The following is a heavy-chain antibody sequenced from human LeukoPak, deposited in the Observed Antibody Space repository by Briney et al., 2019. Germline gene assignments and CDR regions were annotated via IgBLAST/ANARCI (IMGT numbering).Heavy chain of an antibody. CDR2: IIPIFGTA. CDR3: ARDPIGVGYFQH. Sequence: SVKVSCKASGGTFSSYAISWVRQAPGQGLERMGRIIPIFGTANYAQKFQGRVTITTDESTSTAYMELSSLRSEDTAVYYCARDPIGVGYFQHWGQGTLVTVSS. CDR1: GGTFSSYA. J-gene: IGHJ1*01. D-gene: IGHD2-8*01. V-gene: IGHV1-69*05.